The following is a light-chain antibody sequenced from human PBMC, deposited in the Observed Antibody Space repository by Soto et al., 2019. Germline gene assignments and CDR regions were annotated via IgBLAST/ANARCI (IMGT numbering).Light chain of an antibody. J-gene: IGLJ3*02. CDR3: SSYTSSSTLV. CDR1: SSDLGSYNR. CDR2: DVS. Sequence: QSALTQPPSVSGSPGQSVTISCTGTSSDLGSYNRVSWYQQPPGTAPKLIIYDVSNRPSGVPDRFSGSKSGNTASLTISGLQAEDEADYYCSSYTSSSTLVFGGGTKLTVL. V-gene: IGLV2-18*02.